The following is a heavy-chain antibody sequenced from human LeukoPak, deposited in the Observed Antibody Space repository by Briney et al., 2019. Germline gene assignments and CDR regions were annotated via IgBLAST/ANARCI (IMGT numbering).Heavy chain of an antibody. CDR3: ARLIGDRTIYDY. CDR1: GFTLNSYL. D-gene: IGHD6-6*01. Sequence: AGSLRLSCAASGFTLNSYLMSWVRQAPGRGLEWVANINKDGSEESYLDSVTGRFTVSRDNGKNSLFLQMNSLRGEDTAVYYCARLIGDRTIYDYWGQGTLVTVSS. V-gene: IGHV3-7*01. J-gene: IGHJ4*02. CDR2: INKDGSEE.